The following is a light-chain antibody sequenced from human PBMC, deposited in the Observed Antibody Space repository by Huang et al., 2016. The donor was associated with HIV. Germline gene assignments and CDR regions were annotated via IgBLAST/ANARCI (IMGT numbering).Light chain of an antibody. V-gene: IGKV4-1*01. CDR1: RSLLYSSNRKYY. CDR2: WAS. Sequence: DIVMTQSPDSLAVSLGERATINCKSNRSLLYSSNRKYYLAWYKQRPGQHHNLLIYWASTRESGVPDRFSGSGSGTDVTLTITSLQAEDVAIYYCQQYYSLPLTFGGGTKVEIK. CDR3: QQYYSLPLT. J-gene: IGKJ4*01.